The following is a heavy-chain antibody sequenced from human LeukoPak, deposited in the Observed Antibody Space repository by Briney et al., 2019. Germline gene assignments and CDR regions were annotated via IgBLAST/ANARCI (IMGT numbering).Heavy chain of an antibody. J-gene: IGHJ4*02. D-gene: IGHD1-1*01. CDR3: AKGRDNPYFFDY. CDR2: IGGNT. Sequence: PGGSLRLSCAVSGFIFSNYAMGWVRQAPGKGLEWVSAIGGNTYYADSVKGRFTVSRDNSKNTLYLQMNSLRVEDTAVYYCAKGRDNPYFFDYWGQGTLVTVSS. V-gene: IGHV3-23*01. CDR1: GFIFSNYA.